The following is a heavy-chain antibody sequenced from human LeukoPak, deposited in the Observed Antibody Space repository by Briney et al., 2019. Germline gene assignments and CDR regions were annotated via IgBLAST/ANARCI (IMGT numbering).Heavy chain of an antibody. CDR3: ARSYYDFWSVWDY. D-gene: IGHD3-3*01. CDR2: IYYSGST. V-gene: IGHV4-59*01. J-gene: IGHJ4*02. CDR1: GDSISSYY. Sequence: SETLSLTCTVSGDSISSYYWSWIRQPPGKGLEWIGYIYYSGSTNYNPSLKSRVTISVDTSKNQFSLKLSSVTAADTAVYYCARSYYDFWSVWDYWGQGTLVTVSS.